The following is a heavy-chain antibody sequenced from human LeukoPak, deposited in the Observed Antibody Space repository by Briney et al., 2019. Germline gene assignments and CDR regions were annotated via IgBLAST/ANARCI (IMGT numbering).Heavy chain of an antibody. CDR1: GFTFSKHG. Sequence: GGSLRLSCGASGFTFSKHGMNWVRQAPGKGLEWLSGVSPPGGGTYYADSVKGRFTISRDDSKNTLSLQMNSLRVEDTAVYYCARDLAWGAFDYWGQGTLVTVSS. J-gene: IGHJ4*02. V-gene: IGHV3-23*01. CDR3: ARDLAWGAFDY. CDR2: VSPPGGGT. D-gene: IGHD7-27*01.